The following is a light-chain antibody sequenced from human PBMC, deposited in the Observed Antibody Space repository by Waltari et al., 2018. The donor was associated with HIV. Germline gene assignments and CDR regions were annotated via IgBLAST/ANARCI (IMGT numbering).Light chain of an antibody. Sequence: QVVLTQSPSASASLGASVKLTCTLSRGHSNYAIAWHQLQPGKGPRYLMKLNSDGSHTKWDGIPDRFSGSSSGAARYLTSSSLQSEDEADYYCQTWGTGIRVFGGGTKLTVL. CDR3: QTWGTGIRV. V-gene: IGLV4-69*01. CDR2: LNSDGSH. J-gene: IGLJ3*02. CDR1: RGHSNYA.